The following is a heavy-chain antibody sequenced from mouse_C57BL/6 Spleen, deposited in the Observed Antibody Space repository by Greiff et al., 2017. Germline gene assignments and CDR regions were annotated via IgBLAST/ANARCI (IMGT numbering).Heavy chain of an antibody. D-gene: IGHD1-1*01. J-gene: IGHJ2*01. CDR3: TSEGYYGSSYGY. CDR1: GYTFTDYE. Sequence: QVQLQQSGAELVRPGASVTLSCKASGYTFTDYEMHWVKQTPVHGLEWIGAIDPETGGTAYNQKFKGKARLTADKSSSTAYMAPCRLTAEDSAVYYCTSEGYYGSSYGYGGQGTTLTVSS. CDR2: IDPETGGT. V-gene: IGHV1-15*01.